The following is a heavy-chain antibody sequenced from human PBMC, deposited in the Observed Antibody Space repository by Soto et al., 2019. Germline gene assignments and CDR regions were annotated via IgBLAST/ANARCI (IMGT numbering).Heavy chain of an antibody. CDR1: GGSFSGYY. J-gene: IGHJ4*02. D-gene: IGHD3-3*01. V-gene: IGHV4-34*01. Sequence: QVQLQQWGAGLLKPSETLSLTCAVYGGSFSGYYWSWIRQPPGKGLEWIGEINHSGSTNYSPSLTGRATIYVNKYKNQLYLKLSSVTAVDMDVYYCARGGKNFWSGYYISENWGPSDYWGQGALVTVSS. CDR3: ARGGKNFWSGYYISENWGPSDY. CDR2: INHSGST.